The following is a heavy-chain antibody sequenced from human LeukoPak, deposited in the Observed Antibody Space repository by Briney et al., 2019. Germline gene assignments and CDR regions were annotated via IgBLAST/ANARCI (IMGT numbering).Heavy chain of an antibody. Sequence: GASVKVSCKASGFTFANYYMHWVRQAPGQGLEWMGMINPSGASTTYAPKFQGRVTMTRDTSTSTVSMEPSSLRSEDTAVYYCARDTMSGSYLPASYWGQGTLVTVSS. D-gene: IGHD1-26*01. CDR3: ARDTMSGSYLPASY. J-gene: IGHJ4*02. V-gene: IGHV1-46*01. CDR2: INPSGAST. CDR1: GFTFANYY.